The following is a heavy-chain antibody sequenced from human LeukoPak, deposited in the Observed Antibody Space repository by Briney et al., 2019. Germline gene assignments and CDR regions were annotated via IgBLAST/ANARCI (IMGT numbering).Heavy chain of an antibody. CDR3: AKDSSGSH. D-gene: IGHD1-26*01. V-gene: IGHV3-30-3*02. CDR1: GFTFSGYP. CDR2: ISYDGSNK. J-gene: IGHJ4*02. Sequence: GGSLRLSCAASGFTFSGYPIHWVRQAPGKGLEWVAVISYDGSNKYYADSVKGRFTISRDNSKNTLYLQMNSLRAEDTAVYYCAKDSSGSHWGQGTLVTVSS.